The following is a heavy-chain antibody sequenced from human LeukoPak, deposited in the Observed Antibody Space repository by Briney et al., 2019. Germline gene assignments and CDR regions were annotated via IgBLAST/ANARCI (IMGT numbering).Heavy chain of an antibody. CDR3: AKNRDDSCYSVLDY. D-gene: IGHD2-15*01. CDR2: ISYSGGST. CDR1: GFTFSSYA. Sequence: PGGSLRLSCAASGFTFSSYAMSWVRQAPGKGLEWVSVISYSGGSTYYTASVKGRFTISRDSSKNTLYLQMNSLRAEDTAVYYCAKNRDDSCYSVLDYWGQGTLVSVSS. J-gene: IGHJ4*02. V-gene: IGHV3-23*01.